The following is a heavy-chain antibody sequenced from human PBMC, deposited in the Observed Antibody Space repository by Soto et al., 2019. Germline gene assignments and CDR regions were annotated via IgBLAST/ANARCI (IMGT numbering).Heavy chain of an antibody. Sequence: PGGSLRLSCAVSGVTFSTYAMSWVRQAPGKGLEWVSTITGDSGFTDYADSVKGRFTISRDNSKNTVYLQMNSLRADDTALYYCAKESIYWNDRYDYSAQGALVTVSS. CDR2: ITGDSGFT. CDR1: GVTFSTYA. CDR3: AKESIYWNDRYDY. V-gene: IGHV3-23*01. D-gene: IGHD1-1*01. J-gene: IGHJ4*02.